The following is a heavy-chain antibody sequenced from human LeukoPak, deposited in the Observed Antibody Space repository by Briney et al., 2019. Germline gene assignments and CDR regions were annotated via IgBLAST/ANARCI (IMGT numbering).Heavy chain of an antibody. CDR3: ARAVTLFRGHNWFDP. D-gene: IGHD3-9*01. CDR1: GGSFSCYY. V-gene: IGHV4-34*01. Sequence: SETLSLTCAVYGGSFSCYYWSWIRQPPGKWLEWIGEINHSGSTNYNPSLKSRVTISVDTSKNQFSLKLSSVTAADTAVYYCARAVTLFRGHNWFDPWGQGTLVTVSS. CDR2: INHSGST. J-gene: IGHJ5*02.